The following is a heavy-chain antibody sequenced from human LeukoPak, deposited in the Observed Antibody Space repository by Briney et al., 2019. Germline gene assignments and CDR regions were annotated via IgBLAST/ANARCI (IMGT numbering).Heavy chain of an antibody. Sequence: SETLSLTCTVSGGSISSYYWSWIRQPPGKGLEWIGYIYYSGSTNYNPSLKSRVTISVDTSKNQFSLKLSSVTAADTAVYYCARGTRQWLPTGHSPFDYWGQGTLVTVSS. CDR3: ARGTRQWLPTGHSPFDY. J-gene: IGHJ4*02. CDR2: IYYSGST. D-gene: IGHD6-19*01. V-gene: IGHV4-59*01. CDR1: GGSISSYY.